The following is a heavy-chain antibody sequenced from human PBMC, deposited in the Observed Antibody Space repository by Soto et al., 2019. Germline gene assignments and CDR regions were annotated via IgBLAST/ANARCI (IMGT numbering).Heavy chain of an antibody. D-gene: IGHD3-10*01. CDR3: AREVQVHTPAFVY. CDR1: GGTFNTYA. V-gene: IGHV1-69*19. CDR2: ISPMFGAA. J-gene: IGHJ4*02. Sequence: QGQLVQSGAEMRKPGSSVKVSGQSSGGTFNTYAMNWVRQAPGQGPEWMGDISPMFGAANYAPKFQGRVTITADESTGTSYMQLSSLTSEDTALYFCAREVQVHTPAFVYWGQGTLVTVSS.